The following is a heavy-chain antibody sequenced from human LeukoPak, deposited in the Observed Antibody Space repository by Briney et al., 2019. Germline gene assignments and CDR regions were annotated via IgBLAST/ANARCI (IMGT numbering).Heavy chain of an antibody. Sequence: PSETLSLTCSVSDYSISSRYSWGWIRQPPGKGLEWIGTLYRSGRTYYNPSLKSRVTILLDTSKNQFSLKLSSVTAADTAVYYCAREKIGYYDGSGRGWFDPWGQGTLVTVSS. CDR2: LYRSGRT. D-gene: IGHD3-22*01. CDR3: AREKIGYYDGSGRGWFDP. J-gene: IGHJ5*02. V-gene: IGHV4-38-2*02. CDR1: DYSISSRYS.